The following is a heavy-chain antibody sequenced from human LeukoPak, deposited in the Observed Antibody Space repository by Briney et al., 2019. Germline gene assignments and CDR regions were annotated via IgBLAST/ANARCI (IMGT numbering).Heavy chain of an antibody. J-gene: IGHJ4*02. V-gene: IGHV4-59*01. CDR2: IYYSGST. CDR1: GGSISSYY. CDR3: ARGGEGSASSSWYNYFDY. D-gene: IGHD6-13*01. Sequence: SETLSLTCTVSGGSISSYYWSWIRQPPGKGLEWIGYIYYSGSTNYNPSLKSRVTIPVDTSKNQFSLKLTSVTAADTAVYYCARGGEGSASSSWYNYFDYWGQGTLVTVSS.